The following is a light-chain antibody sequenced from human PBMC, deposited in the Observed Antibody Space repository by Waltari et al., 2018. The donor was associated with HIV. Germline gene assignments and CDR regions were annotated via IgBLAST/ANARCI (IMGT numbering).Light chain of an antibody. J-gene: IGLJ3*02. V-gene: IGLV3-21*02. CDR3: QVWDSSIEVV. Sequence: SYVLTQPPSVSVAPGQTARITCGGNKIRSKSVQWYQQKPGQAPVLVVYDDTDRPSGSPERFSGSNSGNTATLAISRVEAGDEADYYCQVWDSSIEVVFGGGTKLTVL. CDR1: KIRSKS. CDR2: DDT.